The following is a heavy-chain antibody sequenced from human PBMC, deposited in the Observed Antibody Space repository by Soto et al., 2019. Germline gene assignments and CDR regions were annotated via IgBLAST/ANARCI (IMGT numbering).Heavy chain of an antibody. CDR2: INAGNGNT. CDR1: GYTFTDHA. V-gene: IGHV1-3*01. D-gene: IGHD3-3*01. Sequence: HVQLVQSGAEVKKPGASVKVSCKASGYTFTDHAIQWVRQAPGQRLEWMGWINAGNGNTKYSQKFQGRVTITRDTSASTAYIELSSLRSEDTAVYYCAREHDFWIGYSIDYWGQGTLVTVSS. J-gene: IGHJ4*02. CDR3: AREHDFWIGYSIDY.